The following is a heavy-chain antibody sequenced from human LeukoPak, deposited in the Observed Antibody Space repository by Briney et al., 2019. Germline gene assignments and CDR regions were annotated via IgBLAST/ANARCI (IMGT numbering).Heavy chain of an antibody. J-gene: IGHJ4*02. D-gene: IGHD2-15*01. CDR3: MRVWTHFLLS. CDR2: IDHSGTT. V-gene: IGHV4-4*02. CDR1: GVSISSNR. Sequence: SGTLSLTCAVSGVSISSNRWSWLRQPPGKEREWIREIDHSGTTNDHPSLKSRVTISVDKSEGQFSLKLSLVTAAPTVVYYRMRVWTHFLLSGGGETLVTVS.